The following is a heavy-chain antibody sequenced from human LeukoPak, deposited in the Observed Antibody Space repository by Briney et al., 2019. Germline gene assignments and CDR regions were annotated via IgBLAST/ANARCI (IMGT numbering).Heavy chain of an antibody. J-gene: IGHJ5*02. Sequence: SETLSLTCTVSGGSISSSSYYWGWIRQPPGKGLEWIGSIYYSGRTYYNPSLKSRVTISVDTSKNQFSLKLTSVTAADTAVYYCASSTNYGDYSKGFDPWGQGTLVTVSS. CDR2: IYYSGRT. D-gene: IGHD4-17*01. CDR3: ASSTNYGDYSKGFDP. CDR1: GGSISSSSYY. V-gene: IGHV4-39*07.